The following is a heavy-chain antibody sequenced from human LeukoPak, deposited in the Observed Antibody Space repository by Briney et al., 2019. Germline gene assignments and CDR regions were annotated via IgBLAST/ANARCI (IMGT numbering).Heavy chain of an antibody. J-gene: IGHJ4*02. CDR1: GFTFNTHS. CDR2: ISSTSIYI. D-gene: IGHD3-10*01. V-gene: IGHV3-21*04. Sequence: GGSLRLSCAASGFTFNTHSMNWVRQAPGKGLEWLSSISSTSIYINYADSVKGRFTISRDNAKNSLYLQMNSLRAEDTAVYYCARVRVRGSGSPPDYWGQGTLVTVSS. CDR3: ARVRVRGSGSPPDY.